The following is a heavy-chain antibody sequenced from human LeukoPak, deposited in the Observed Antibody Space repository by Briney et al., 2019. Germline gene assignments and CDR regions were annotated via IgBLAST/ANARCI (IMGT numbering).Heavy chain of an antibody. D-gene: IGHD2-2*01. CDR3: ARGLVVPAAINLKYYFDY. Sequence: SETLSLTCAVYGGSFSGYYWSWIRQPQGKGLEWIGEINHSGSTNYNPSLKSRVTISVDTSKNQFSLKLSSVTAADTAVYYCARGLVVPAAINLKYYFDYWGQGTLVTVSS. V-gene: IGHV4-34*01. CDR1: GGSFSGYY. J-gene: IGHJ4*02. CDR2: INHSGST.